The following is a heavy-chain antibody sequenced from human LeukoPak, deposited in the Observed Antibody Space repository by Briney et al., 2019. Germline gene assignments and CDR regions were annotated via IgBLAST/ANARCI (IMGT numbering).Heavy chain of an antibody. CDR3: ARGIYCSGGSCYDY. D-gene: IGHD2-15*01. CDR1: GYTFTSYD. V-gene: IGHV1-69*13. CDR2: IIPIFGTA. J-gene: IGHJ4*02. Sequence: ASVKVSCKASGYTFTSYDINWVRQATGQGLEWMGGIIPIFGTANYAQKFQGRVTITADESTSTAYMELSSLRSEDTAVYYCARGIYCSGGSCYDYWGQGTLVTVSS.